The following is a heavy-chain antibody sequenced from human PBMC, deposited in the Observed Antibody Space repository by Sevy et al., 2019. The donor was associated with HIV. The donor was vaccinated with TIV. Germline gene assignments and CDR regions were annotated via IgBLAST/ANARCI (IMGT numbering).Heavy chain of an antibody. CDR1: GFSFNSYD. V-gene: IGHV3-21*01. Sequence: GGSLRLSCTASGFSFNSYDMNWVRQAPGKGLEWVASISSVSTIIYYGDSVRGRLSISRDKAKKSLYLQMNSLRVEDTAVYYCARVVGYVSGKYYKYYYDLDVWGQGTAVTVSS. CDR2: ISSVSTII. D-gene: IGHD3-10*01. J-gene: IGHJ6*02. CDR3: ARVVGYVSGKYYKYYYDLDV.